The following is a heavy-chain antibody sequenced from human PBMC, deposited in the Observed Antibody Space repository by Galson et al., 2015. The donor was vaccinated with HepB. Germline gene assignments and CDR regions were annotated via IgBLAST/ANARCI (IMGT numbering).Heavy chain of an antibody. CDR3: AHISLLYDFWSGYPRHYYMDV. J-gene: IGHJ6*03. D-gene: IGHD3-3*01. CDR2: IYWDDDK. Sequence: PALVKPTQTLTLTCTFSGFSLSTSGVGVGWIRQPPGKALEWLALIYWDDDKRYSPSLKSRLTITKDTSKNQVVLTMTNMDPVDTATYYCAHISLLYDFWSGYPRHYYMDVWGKGTTVTVSS. CDR1: GFSLSTSGVG. V-gene: IGHV2-5*02.